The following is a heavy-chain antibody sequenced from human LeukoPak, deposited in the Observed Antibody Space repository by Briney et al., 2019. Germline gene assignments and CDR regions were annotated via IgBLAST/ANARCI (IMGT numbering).Heavy chain of an antibody. CDR3: AKRFCSATRCFHFDY. CDR1: GLTFAGYD. J-gene: IGHJ4*02. D-gene: IGHD2-2*01. Sequence: GGSLRLSCAASGLTFAGYDMSWVRQAPGKGLEWVSTISASGDNTYYAGSVKGRFTISRDNSKNTLYLQIDSLRAEDTAVCYCAKRFCSATRCFHFDYWGQGTLVTVSS. V-gene: IGHV3-23*01. CDR2: ISASGDNT.